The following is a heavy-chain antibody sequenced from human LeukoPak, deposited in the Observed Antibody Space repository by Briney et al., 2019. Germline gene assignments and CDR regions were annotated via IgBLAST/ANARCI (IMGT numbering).Heavy chain of an antibody. D-gene: IGHD3-10*01. J-gene: IGHJ4*02. CDR2: INPNTGAT. CDR3: ARDYYGSGSYSSDY. Sequence: ASVRVSCKASGYTFTGYDIHGVRQAHGKGGQWLGWINPNTGATNYAQEFQGRVTMTRDTSIGTAHMELSRLRSDDTAVYYCARDYYGSGSYSSDYWGQGTLVTVSS. CDR1: GYTFTGYD. V-gene: IGHV1-2*02.